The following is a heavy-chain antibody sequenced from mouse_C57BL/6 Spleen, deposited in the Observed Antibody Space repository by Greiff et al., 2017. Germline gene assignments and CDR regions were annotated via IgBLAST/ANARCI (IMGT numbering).Heavy chain of an antibody. CDR3: ARDYSKSFAY. D-gene: IGHD2-5*01. CDR1: GFTFSDYG. V-gene: IGHV5-17*01. J-gene: IGHJ3*01. CDR2: ISSGSSTI. Sequence: EVMLVESGGGLVKPGGSLKLSCAASGFTFSDYGMHWVRQAPEKGLEWVAYISSGSSTIYYADTVKGRFTISRDNAKNTLFLQMTSLRSEDTAMYYCARDYSKSFAYWGQGTLVTVSA.